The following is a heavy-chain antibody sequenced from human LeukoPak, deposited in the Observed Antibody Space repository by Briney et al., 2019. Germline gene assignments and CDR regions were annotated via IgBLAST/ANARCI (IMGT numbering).Heavy chain of an antibody. D-gene: IGHD1-14*01. CDR2: IYTSGST. V-gene: IGHV4-4*09. Sequence: SETLSLTCTVSGGSISSYYWSWIRQPPGKGLEWIGYIYTSGSTNYNPSLKSRVTISVDTSKNQFSLKLSSVTAADTAVYYCARHTPEFHYWGQGTLVTVSS. CDR1: GGSISSYY. CDR3: ARHTPEFHY. J-gene: IGHJ4*02.